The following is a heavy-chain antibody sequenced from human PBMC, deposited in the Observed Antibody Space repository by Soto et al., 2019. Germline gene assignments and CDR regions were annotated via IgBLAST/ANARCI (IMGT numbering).Heavy chain of an antibody. CDR3: AKDQSGGPECLLLNGMDV. J-gene: IGHJ6*02. Sequence: GGSLRLSCAASGFTFSSYAMSWVRQAPGKGLEWVSAISGSGGSTYYADSVKGRFTISRDNSKNTLYLQMNSPRAEDTAVYYCAKDQSGGPECLLLNGMDVWGQGTTVTVSS. D-gene: IGHD3-3*01. CDR2: ISGSGGST. V-gene: IGHV3-23*01. CDR1: GFTFSSYA.